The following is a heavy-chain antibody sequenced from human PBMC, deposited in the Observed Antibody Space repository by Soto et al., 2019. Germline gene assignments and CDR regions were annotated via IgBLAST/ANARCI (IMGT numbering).Heavy chain of an antibody. V-gene: IGHV3-74*01. J-gene: IGHJ4*02. CDR1: GFTFSTYW. CDR3: ARIGRLRWGDY. Sequence: PGGSLRLSCAASGFTFSTYWMYWVRQVPGKGLVWVSRTDTDGSDTSYADSVKGRFTISRDNAKNSLYLQMNSLRAEDTAVYYCARIGRLRWGDYWGQGTLVTVSS. CDR2: TDTDGSDT. D-gene: IGHD4-17*01.